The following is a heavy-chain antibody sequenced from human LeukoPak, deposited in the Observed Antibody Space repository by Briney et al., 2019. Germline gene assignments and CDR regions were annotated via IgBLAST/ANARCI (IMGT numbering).Heavy chain of an antibody. J-gene: IGHJ3*02. CDR1: GFTFSDYY. Sequence: KSGGSLRLSCAASGFTFSDYYMSWIRQAPGKGLEWLSYISGSDDSIYYADSVKGRFTISRDNAKNSLYLQMHSLRAEDTAVYYCARTLWPYDAFDIWGQGTMVTVSS. CDR2: ISGSDDSI. D-gene: IGHD2-21*01. V-gene: IGHV3-11*04. CDR3: ARTLWPYDAFDI.